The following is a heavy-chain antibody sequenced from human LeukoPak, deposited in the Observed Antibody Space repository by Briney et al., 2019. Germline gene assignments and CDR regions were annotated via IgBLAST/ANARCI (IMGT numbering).Heavy chain of an antibody. V-gene: IGHV4-31*03. J-gene: IGHJ3*02. CDR3: ARTTYYDSSGYPQSDAFDI. D-gene: IGHD3-22*01. CDR2: IYYSGST. Sequence: PSETLSLTCTVSGGSISSGGYYWSWLRQHPGKGLEWIGYIYYSGSTYYNPSLKSRVTISVDTSKNQFSLKLSSVTAADTAVYYCARTTYYDSSGYPQSDAFDIWGQGTMVTVSS. CDR1: GGSISSGGYY.